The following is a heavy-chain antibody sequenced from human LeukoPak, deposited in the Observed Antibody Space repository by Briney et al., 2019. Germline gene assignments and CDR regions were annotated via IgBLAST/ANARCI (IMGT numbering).Heavy chain of an antibody. CDR2: ISSSSSTI. V-gene: IGHV3-48*04. Sequence: GGSLRLSCAASGFTFSTYSMNWVRQAPGKGLEWVSYISSSSSTIYYADSVKGRLTISRDNAENSLYLQMNSLRAEDTAVYYCARDLAWGGYWGQGTLVTVSS. CDR1: GFTFSTYS. D-gene: IGHD7-27*01. CDR3: ARDLAWGGY. J-gene: IGHJ4*02.